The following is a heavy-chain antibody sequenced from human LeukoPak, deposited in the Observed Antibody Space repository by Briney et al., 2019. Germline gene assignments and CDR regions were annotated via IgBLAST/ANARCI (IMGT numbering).Heavy chain of an antibody. V-gene: IGHV3-7*01. J-gene: IGHJ4*02. Sequence: GGSLRLSCAASGFTFSPYWMSWVRQAPGKGLEWVANIKQDGSERYYLDSVKGRFTISRDNAKNSLYLQMHSLRAEDTAVYYCASGIAAYYFDYWGQGTLVTVSS. D-gene: IGHD6-13*01. CDR2: IKQDGSER. CDR3: ASGIAAYYFDY. CDR1: GFTFSPYW.